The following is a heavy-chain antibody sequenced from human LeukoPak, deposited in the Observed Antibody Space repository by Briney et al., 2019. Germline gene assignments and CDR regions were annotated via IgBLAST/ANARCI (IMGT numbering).Heavy chain of an antibody. V-gene: IGHV4-34*09. J-gene: IGHJ3*02. CDR2: INHSGST. CDR3: ARGLHTYAFDI. D-gene: IGHD2-21*01. CDR1: GGSFSGYY. Sequence: SETLSLTCAVYGGSFSGYYWSWIRQPPGKGLEWIGEINHSGSTNYNPSLKSRVTISVDTSKNQCSLKLSSVTAADTAVYYCARGLHTYAFDIWGQGTMVTVSS.